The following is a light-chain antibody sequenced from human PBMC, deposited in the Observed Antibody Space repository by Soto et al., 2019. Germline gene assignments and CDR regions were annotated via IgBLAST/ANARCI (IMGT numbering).Light chain of an antibody. Sequence: QAVVTPEASVSGTVGQKVTLSCIGTSNNVGGYAVGWYQQISHGAPKTLMFGNSLPSGIPDRFSGSKSGTTASLTISGLLPEDEADYYCSTWDYSLSAHTFGGGTKLTVL. CDR1: SNNVGGYA. CDR2: GNS. CDR3: STWDYSLSAHT. J-gene: IGLJ2*01. V-gene: IGLV1-44*01.